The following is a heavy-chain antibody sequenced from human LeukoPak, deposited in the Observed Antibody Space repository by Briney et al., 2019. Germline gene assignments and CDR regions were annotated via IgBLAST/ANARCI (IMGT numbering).Heavy chain of an antibody. V-gene: IGHV3-33*01. CDR3: ARDRIVGATRGGDFDQ. CDR2: IWYDGSNK. J-gene: IGHJ4*02. D-gene: IGHD1-26*01. CDR1: RFTFSRYG. Sequence: GRSLRLSCAASRFTFSRYGMHWVRQAPGKGLEWVAVIWYDGSNKYYADSVKGRFTISRDNSKNTLYLQMDSLRAEDTAVYYCARDRIVGATRGGDFDQWGQGTLVTVSS.